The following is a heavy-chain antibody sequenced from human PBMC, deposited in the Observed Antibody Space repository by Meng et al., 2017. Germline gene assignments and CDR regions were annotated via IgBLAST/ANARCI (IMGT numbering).Heavy chain of an antibody. CDR3: ARSLDALAVAGTSYYYYGMDV. CDR1: GFTFSSYA. CDR2: ISYDGSNK. V-gene: IGHV3-30*01. J-gene: IGHJ6*02. Sequence: GESLKISCAASGFTFSSYAMSWVRQAPGKGLEWVAVISYDGSNKYYADSVKGRFTISRDNSKNTLYLQMNSLRAEDTAVYYCARSLDALAVAGTSYYYYGMDVWGQGTTVTVSS. D-gene: IGHD6-19*01.